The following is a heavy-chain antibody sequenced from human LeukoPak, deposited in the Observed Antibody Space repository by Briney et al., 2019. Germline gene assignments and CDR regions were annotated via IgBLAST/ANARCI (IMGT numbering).Heavy chain of an antibody. D-gene: IGHD2-8*01. CDR3: ARDIVLISYYYYYYMDV. CDR2: INPSGGST. CDR1: GYTFTSYY. V-gene: IGHV1-46*01. J-gene: IGHJ6*03. Sequence: GASVKVSCKASGYTFTSYYMHWLRQAPGQGLEWMGIINPSGGSTTYAQKSQGRVTMTRDMSTSTVYMELSSLRSEDTAVYYCARDIVLISYYYYYYMDVWGKGTTVTVSS.